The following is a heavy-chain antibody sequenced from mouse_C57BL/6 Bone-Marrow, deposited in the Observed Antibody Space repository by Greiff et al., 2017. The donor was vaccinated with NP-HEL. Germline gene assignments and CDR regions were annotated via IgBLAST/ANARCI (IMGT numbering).Heavy chain of an antibody. V-gene: IGHV1-26*01. D-gene: IGHD2-2*01. Sequence: VQLQQSGPELLKPGASVKISCKASGYTFTDYYMNWVKQSHGKSLEWIGDINPNNGGTSYNQKFKGKATLTVDKSSSTAYMELRSLTSEDSAVYYCARRGYDDYWGQGTTLTVSS. J-gene: IGHJ2*01. CDR3: ARRGYDDY. CDR1: GYTFTDYY. CDR2: INPNNGGT.